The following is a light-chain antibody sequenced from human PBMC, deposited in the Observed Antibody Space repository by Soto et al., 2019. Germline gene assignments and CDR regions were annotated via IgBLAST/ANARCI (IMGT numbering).Light chain of an antibody. V-gene: IGKV1-5*01. CDR3: QQSYSNPLT. J-gene: IGKJ4*02. CDR2: AAS. CDR1: QSISSW. Sequence: DLQLSYSPSTLSESVGVTVRITCRASQSISSWLDWYQQKPGKAPKLLIYAASSLESGVPSRFSGSGSGTEFTLTISSLQPDDFATYYCQQSYSNPLTFGGGTKVDIK.